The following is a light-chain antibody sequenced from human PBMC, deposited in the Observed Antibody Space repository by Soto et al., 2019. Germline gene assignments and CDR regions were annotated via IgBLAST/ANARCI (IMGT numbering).Light chain of an antibody. V-gene: IGKV1-9*01. J-gene: IGKJ5*01. CDR3: QQLFYSPIT. Sequence: DVQLIQSANCVSLAIGQRVTITCRASQVISTSLAWYQVKKGKAPKLLIYAASTLESGVPSRFSATMYGTEFSLTITSLQPEDFATYYCQQLFYSPITFGQGTRLEIK. CDR2: AAS. CDR1: QVISTS.